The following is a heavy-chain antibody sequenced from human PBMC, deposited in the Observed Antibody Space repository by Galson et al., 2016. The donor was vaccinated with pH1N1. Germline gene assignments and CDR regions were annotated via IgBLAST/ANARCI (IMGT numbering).Heavy chain of an antibody. CDR3: ARGRRDSAYNWNLPLDY. V-gene: IGHV5-51*03. J-gene: IGHJ4*02. CDR2: IYPNNSDT. CDR1: GYRFSTYW. D-gene: IGHD1-20*01. Sequence: QSGAEVKKPGESLKISCSGAGYRFSTYWIGWVRQMPGQGLEWMAIIYPNNSDTKYNPSFEGQVTISADRSIRTAYLRWSSLKASHTAMYYCARGRRDSAYNWNLPLDYWGQGTLVTVSS.